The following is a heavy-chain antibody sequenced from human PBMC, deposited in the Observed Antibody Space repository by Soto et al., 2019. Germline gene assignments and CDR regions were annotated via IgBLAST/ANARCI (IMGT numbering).Heavy chain of an antibody. Sequence: PGGSLRLSCAASEFTFSNYAVSWVRQPPGKGLEWLASIKQDGSERYYLDSVKGRFTISRDNAKDSLSLQMNSLRGEDTAFYYCARDVGPITIFGEALSGYFDFWGQGTLVTVSS. CDR3: ARDVGPITIFGEALSGYFDF. CDR1: EFTFSNYA. CDR2: IKQDGSER. J-gene: IGHJ4*02. V-gene: IGHV3-7*03. D-gene: IGHD3-3*01.